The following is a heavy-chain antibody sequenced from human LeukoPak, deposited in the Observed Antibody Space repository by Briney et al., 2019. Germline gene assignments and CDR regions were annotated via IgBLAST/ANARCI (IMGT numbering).Heavy chain of an antibody. CDR2: IHYTGIT. J-gene: IGHJ3*02. V-gene: IGHV4-59*01. D-gene: IGHD1-26*01. CDR3: ARILEGSGAAFDN. CDR1: GGSMNDYY. Sequence: KPSETLPLTCIVSGGSMNDYYWRWIRQPPGKGLEWIAYIHYTGITNYNPFLKSRVTISLDTSKNQFSLKLNSVTAADTAFYYCARILEGSGAAFDNWGQGTMVTVSS.